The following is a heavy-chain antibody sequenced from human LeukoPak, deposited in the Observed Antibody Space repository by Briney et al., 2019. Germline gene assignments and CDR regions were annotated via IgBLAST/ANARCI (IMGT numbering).Heavy chain of an antibody. J-gene: IGHJ5*02. CDR1: GFTFSDYY. CDR2: ISSGGSTI. Sequence: GGSLRLSCAASGFTFSDYYMSWIRQAPGKGLEWVSYISSGGSTIYYADSVKGRFTISRDNAKNSLYLQMNSLRAEDTAVYYCARDRGTGTTVWFDPWGQGTLVTVSS. CDR3: ARDRGTGTTVWFDP. V-gene: IGHV3-11*01. D-gene: IGHD1-7*01.